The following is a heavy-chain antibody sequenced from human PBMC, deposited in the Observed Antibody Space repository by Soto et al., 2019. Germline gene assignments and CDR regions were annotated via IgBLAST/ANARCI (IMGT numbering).Heavy chain of an antibody. D-gene: IGHD1-7*01. V-gene: IGHV4-4*02. Sequence: SATLSLTCAVSGGSFTSNDWWPWVRQPPGQGLEWIGEIYRTGSTNYNPSLKSRVTISLDKSENQFSLKVTSLTAADTAVYYCASRAPGTSVDYWGQGTLVTVSS. J-gene: IGHJ4*02. CDR3: ASRAPGTSVDY. CDR1: GGSFTSNDW. CDR2: IYRTGST.